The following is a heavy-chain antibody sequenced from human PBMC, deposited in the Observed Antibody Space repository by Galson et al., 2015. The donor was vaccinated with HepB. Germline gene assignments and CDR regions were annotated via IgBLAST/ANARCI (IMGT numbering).Heavy chain of an antibody. CDR3: TKRPYSTGYLPDDF. CDR1: GFTFSRYG. D-gene: IGHD3-22*01. V-gene: IGHV3-74*01. Sequence: SLRLSCAASGFTFSRYGMHWVRQAPGKGLVWVSRIRSDGSSTTYADSVKGRFTISRDNSKNTLYLQMNSLRADDTAIYYCTKRPYSTGYLPDDFWGQGTLVTVSS. CDR2: IRSDGSST. J-gene: IGHJ4*02.